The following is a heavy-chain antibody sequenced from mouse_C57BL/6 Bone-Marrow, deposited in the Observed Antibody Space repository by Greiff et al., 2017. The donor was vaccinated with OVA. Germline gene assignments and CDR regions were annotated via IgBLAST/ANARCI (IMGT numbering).Heavy chain of an antibody. J-gene: IGHJ4*01. V-gene: IGHV5-4*03. Sequence: DVKLVESGGGLVKPGGSLKLSCAASGFTFSSYAMSWVRQTPEKRLEWVATISDGGSYTYYPDNVKGRFTISRDNAKNNLYLQMSHLKSEDTAMYYCARGYEDAMDYWGQGTSVTVSS. CDR3: ARGYEDAMDY. CDR2: ISDGGSYT. CDR1: GFTFSSYA. D-gene: IGHD2-3*01.